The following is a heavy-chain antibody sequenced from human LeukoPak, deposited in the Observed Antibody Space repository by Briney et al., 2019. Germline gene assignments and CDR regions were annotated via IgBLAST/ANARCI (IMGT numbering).Heavy chain of an antibody. V-gene: IGHV3-48*04. J-gene: IGHJ6*03. CDR2: ISSSGSTI. CDR1: GFTFRSYG. Sequence: PGGSLRLSCAASGFTFRSYGMHWVRQAPGKGLEWVSYISSSGSTIYYADSVKGRFTISRDNAKNSLYLQMNSLRAEDTAVYYCARERGQYYYMDVWGKGTTVTVSS. CDR3: ARERGQYYYMDV. D-gene: IGHD1-26*01.